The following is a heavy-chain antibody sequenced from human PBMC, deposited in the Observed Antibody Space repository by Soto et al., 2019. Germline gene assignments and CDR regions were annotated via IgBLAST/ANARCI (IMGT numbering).Heavy chain of an antibody. CDR2: INHSGST. V-gene: IGHV4-34*01. CDR1: GGSFSGYY. D-gene: IGHD3-10*01. Sequence: SETLSLTCSVYGGSFSGYYWSWIRQPPGKGLEWIGEINHSGSTNYNPSLKSRVTISVDTSKNQFSLKLSSVTAADTAVYYCARFSLERFSEYWGQGTLVTVSS. J-gene: IGHJ4*02. CDR3: ARFSLERFSEY.